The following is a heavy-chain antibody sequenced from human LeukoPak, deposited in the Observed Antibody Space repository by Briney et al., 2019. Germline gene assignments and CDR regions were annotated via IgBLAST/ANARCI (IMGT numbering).Heavy chain of an antibody. Sequence: SCKASGYTFTGYYMHWVRQAPGKGLEWVAVTSYDGSNKYYADSVKGRFTISRDNFKNTLYLQMNSLRAEDTALYYCARDRYFYGSGRYWYPLPNWGQGTLVTVSS. CDR3: ARDRYFYGSGRYWYPLPN. CDR2: TSYDGSNK. CDR1: GYTFTGYY. D-gene: IGHD3-10*01. J-gene: IGHJ4*02. V-gene: IGHV3-30-3*01.